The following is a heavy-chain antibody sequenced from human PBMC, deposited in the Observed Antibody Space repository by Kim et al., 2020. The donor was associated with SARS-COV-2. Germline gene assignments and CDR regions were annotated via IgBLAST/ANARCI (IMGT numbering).Heavy chain of an antibody. CDR1: GFTFSSYA. V-gene: IGHV3-30-3*01. D-gene: IGHD6-6*01. J-gene: IGHJ4*02. Sequence: GGSLRLSCAASGFTFSSYAMHWVRQAPGKGLEWVAVISYDGSNKYYADSVKGRFTISRDNSKNTLYLQMNSLRAEDTAVYYCARTSSSSLYYFDYWGQETLVTVSS. CDR3: ARTSSSSLYYFDY. CDR2: ISYDGSNK.